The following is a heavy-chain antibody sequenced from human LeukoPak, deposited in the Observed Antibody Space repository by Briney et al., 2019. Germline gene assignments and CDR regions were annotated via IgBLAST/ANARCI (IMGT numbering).Heavy chain of an antibody. CDR2: IIPILGIA. V-gene: IGHV1-69*04. J-gene: IGHJ4*02. CDR1: GGTFSSYA. CDR3: ARRKGIEVPGNDY. D-gene: IGHD6-19*01. Sequence: SVKVSCKASGGTFSSYAISWVRQAPGQRLEWMGRIIPILGIANYAQKFQGRVTITADKSTSTAYMELSSLRSEDTAVYYCARRKGIEVPGNDYWGQGTLVTVSS.